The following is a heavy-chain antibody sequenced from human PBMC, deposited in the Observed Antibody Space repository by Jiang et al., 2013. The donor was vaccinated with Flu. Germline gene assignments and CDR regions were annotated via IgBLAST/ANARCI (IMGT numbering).Heavy chain of an antibody. CDR2: IYYSGST. D-gene: IGHD5-18*01. V-gene: IGHV4-59*01. CDR1: GGSISSYY. CDR3: ARDKSRSGYSYGLDY. J-gene: IGHJ4*02. Sequence: GSGLVKPSETLSLTCTVSGGSISSYYWSWIRQPPGKGLEWIGYIYYSGSTNYNPSLKSRVTISVDTSKNQFSLKLSSVTAADTAVYYCARDKSRSGYSYGLDYRGQGTLVTVSS.